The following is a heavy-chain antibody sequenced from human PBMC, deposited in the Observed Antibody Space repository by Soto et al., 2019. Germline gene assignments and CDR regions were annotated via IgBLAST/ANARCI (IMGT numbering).Heavy chain of an antibody. Sequence: GGSLRLSCAASGFIFGTYAMSWVRLAPGKGLEWVSSISGNGGRTYYADSVKGRFTISRDNSENTVFLQMSSLMAEDTAVYFCAKDSVPGPGPYGGAYYSPIDSWGQGTLVTVSS. D-gene: IGHD1-26*01. J-gene: IGHJ4*02. CDR1: GFIFGTYA. V-gene: IGHV3-23*01. CDR3: AKDSVPGPGPYGGAYYSPIDS. CDR2: ISGNGGRT.